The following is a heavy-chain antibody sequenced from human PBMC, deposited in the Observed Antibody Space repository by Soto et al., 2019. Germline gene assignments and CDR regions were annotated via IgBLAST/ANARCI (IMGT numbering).Heavy chain of an antibody. D-gene: IGHD3-3*01. J-gene: IGHJ4*02. CDR1: GFTFSSYW. CDR2: IKQDGSEK. Sequence: GGSLRLSCAASGFTFSSYWMSWVRQAPGKGLEWVANIKQDGSEKYYVDSVKGRFTISRDNAKNSLYLQMNSLRAEDTAVYYCARNTDLPLEWLLWYFDYWGQGTLVTVSS. CDR3: ARNTDLPLEWLLWYFDY. V-gene: IGHV3-7*01.